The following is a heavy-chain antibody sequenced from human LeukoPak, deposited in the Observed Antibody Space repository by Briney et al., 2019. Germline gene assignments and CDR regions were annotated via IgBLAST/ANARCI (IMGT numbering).Heavy chain of an antibody. Sequence: SVKLSLKATGGTFTNYADSWVRQPPGQGLERMGRIIVTLGTPNNAQKFQGRVAITADKSTSTAYMELSSLRSEDTAVYYCARAVDDDLAGYYWGDWFDPWGQGTLVTVSS. D-gene: IGHD3-9*01. CDR2: IIVTLGTP. J-gene: IGHJ5*02. V-gene: IGHV1-69*04. CDR3: ARAVDDDLAGYYWGDWFDP. CDR1: GGTFTNYA.